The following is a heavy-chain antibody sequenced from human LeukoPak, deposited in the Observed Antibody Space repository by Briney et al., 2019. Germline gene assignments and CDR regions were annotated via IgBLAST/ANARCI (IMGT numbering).Heavy chain of an antibody. CDR2: ISAYNGNT. CDR1: GYTLTGYY. J-gene: IGHJ6*02. D-gene: IGHD3-10*01. CDR3: AREGSGSYSSYYGMDV. Sequence: ASVKVSCKASGYTLTGYYMHWVRQAPGQGLEWMGWISAYNGNTNYAQKLQGRVTMTTDTSTSTAYMELRSLRSDDTAVYYCAREGSGSYSSYYGMDVWGQGTTVTVSS. V-gene: IGHV1-18*04.